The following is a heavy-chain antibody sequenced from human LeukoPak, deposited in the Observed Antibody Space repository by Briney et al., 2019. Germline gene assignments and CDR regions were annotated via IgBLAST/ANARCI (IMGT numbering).Heavy chain of an antibody. CDR2: ISSIGSNT. Sequence: GGSLRLSCAASGFTFSSYVMTWVRQAPGKGLEWASAISSIGSNTYYADSVKGRFTISRDNSNNTLYLQMNGLRAEDTAVYYCAKLVGATVTSDYWGQGTLVTVSS. V-gene: IGHV3-23*01. J-gene: IGHJ4*02. CDR1: GFTFSSYV. D-gene: IGHD4-17*01. CDR3: AKLVGATVTSDY.